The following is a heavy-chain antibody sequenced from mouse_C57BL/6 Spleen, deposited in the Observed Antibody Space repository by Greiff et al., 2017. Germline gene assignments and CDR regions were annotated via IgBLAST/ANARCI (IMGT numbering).Heavy chain of an antibody. CDR1: GYTFTDYN. J-gene: IGHJ4*01. CDR3: ASIYYGSSYDMDD. V-gene: IGHV1-22*01. D-gene: IGHD1-1*01. CDR2: INPNNGGT. Sequence: EVQLQQSGPELVKPGASVKMSCKASGYTFTDYNMHWVKQSHGKSLEWIGYINPNNGGTSYNQKFKGKATLTVNKSSSTAYMGLRSLTSEDSAVYYCASIYYGSSYDMDDWGKGTSVTVSS.